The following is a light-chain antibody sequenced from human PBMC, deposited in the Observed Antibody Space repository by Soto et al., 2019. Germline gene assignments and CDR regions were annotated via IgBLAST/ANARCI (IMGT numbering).Light chain of an antibody. V-gene: IGLV2-14*01. J-gene: IGLJ1*01. CDR3: CSYAGSSTLYV. CDR1: SSDVSGYNY. CDR2: DVS. Sequence: QSALTQPASVSGSPGQSITISCTGTSSDVSGYNYVSWYQQHPGKAPKLMIYDVSNRPSGVSNRFSGSKSGNTASLTISGLQAGDEADYYCCSYAGSSTLYVFGTGTKVTVL.